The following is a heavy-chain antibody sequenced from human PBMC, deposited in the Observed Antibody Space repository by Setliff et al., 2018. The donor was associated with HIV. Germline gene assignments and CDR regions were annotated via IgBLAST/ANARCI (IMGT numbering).Heavy chain of an antibody. V-gene: IGHV3-7*03. J-gene: IGHJ4*02. CDR2: IKQDGSEK. CDR3: AREGSGWCDY. D-gene: IGHD5-18*01. Sequence: HPGGSLRLSCAASGFTFSSHWMSWVRQAPGKGLEWVANIKQDGSEKYHVDSVKGRFTISRDNAQNSLYLQMNSLRAEDTAVYYCAREGSGWCDYWGQGTLVTVSS. CDR1: GFTFSSHW.